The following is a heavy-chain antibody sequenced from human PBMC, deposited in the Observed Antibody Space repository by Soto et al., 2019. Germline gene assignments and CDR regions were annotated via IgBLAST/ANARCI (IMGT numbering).Heavy chain of an antibody. J-gene: IGHJ4*01. D-gene: IGHD1-26*01. CDR2: INSDGSST. Sequence: GGSLRLSCAASGFTFSSYWMHWVRQAPGKGLGWVSRINSDGSSTSYADSVKGRLTISRDNAKNTLYLQMNSLRAEDTGVYYCARVGEVGAAEGYFDYWGQRTLVTVSS. CDR3: ARVGEVGAAEGYFDY. V-gene: IGHV3-74*01. CDR1: GFTFSSYW.